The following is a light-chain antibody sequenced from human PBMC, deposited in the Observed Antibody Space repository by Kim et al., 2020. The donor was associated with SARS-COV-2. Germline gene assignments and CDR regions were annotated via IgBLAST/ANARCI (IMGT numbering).Light chain of an antibody. Sequence: LAVSPGERTTRSCRASQSVSSNLAWYQQKPGQAPRLLIYGASTRATGIPARFSGSGSGTEFTLTISSLQSEDFAVYYCQQYKNLDTFGQGTKLEI. J-gene: IGKJ2*01. CDR1: QSVSSN. CDR3: QQYKNLDT. V-gene: IGKV3-15*01. CDR2: GAS.